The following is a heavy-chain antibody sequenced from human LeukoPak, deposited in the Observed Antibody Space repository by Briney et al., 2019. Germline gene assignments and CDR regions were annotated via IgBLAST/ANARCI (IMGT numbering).Heavy chain of an antibody. Sequence: SGGSLRLSCAASGFTFSSYGMHWVRQAPGKGLEWVAVISYDGSNKYYADSVKGRFTISRDNSKNTLYLQMNSLRAEDTAVYYCAKNNLFPFSAMILDYWGQGTLVTVSS. D-gene: IGHD1-14*01. CDR1: GFTFSSYG. V-gene: IGHV3-30*18. CDR3: AKNNLFPFSAMILDY. J-gene: IGHJ4*02. CDR2: ISYDGSNK.